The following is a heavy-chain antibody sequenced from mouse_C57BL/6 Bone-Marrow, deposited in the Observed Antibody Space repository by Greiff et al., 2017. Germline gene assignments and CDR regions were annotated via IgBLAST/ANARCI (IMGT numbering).Heavy chain of an antibody. CDR2: INPGSGVT. CDR3: ARFYYYGSSLFDY. D-gene: IGHD1-1*01. Sequence: QVQLQQSGAELVRPGTSVKVSCKASGYAFTNYLIEWVKQRPGQGLEWIGVINPGSGVTNYNEKFKGKATLTADKSSSTAYMQLSSLTSEDSAVYFCARFYYYGSSLFDYWGQGTTLTVSS. CDR1: GYAFTNYL. V-gene: IGHV1-54*01. J-gene: IGHJ2*01.